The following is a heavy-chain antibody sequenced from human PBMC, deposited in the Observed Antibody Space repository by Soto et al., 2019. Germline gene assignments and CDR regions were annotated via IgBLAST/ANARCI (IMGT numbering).Heavy chain of an antibody. CDR3: ARFDVVGATHDY. J-gene: IGHJ4*02. CDR1: GGSISSYY. V-gene: IGHV4-59*01. D-gene: IGHD1-26*01. Sequence: PSETLSLTCTVSGGSISSYYWSWIRQPPGKGLEWIGYIYYSGSTNYNPSLKSRVTISVDTSKNQFSLKLSSVTAADTAVYYCARFDVVGATHDYWGQGTLVTLSS. CDR2: IYYSGST.